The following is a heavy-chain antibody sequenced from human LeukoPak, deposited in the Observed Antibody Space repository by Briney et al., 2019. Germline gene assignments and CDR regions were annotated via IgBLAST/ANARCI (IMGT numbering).Heavy chain of an antibody. CDR2: INPNSGGT. CDR3: ARTRYFDWLFPPDY. CDR1: GYTFTGYY. V-gene: IGHV1-2*02. Sequence: ASVTVSCKASGYTFTGYYMHWVRQAPGQGLEWMGWINPNSGGTNYAQKFQGRVTMTRDTSISTAYMELSRLRSDDTAVYYCARTRYFDWLFPPDYWGQGTLVTVSS. D-gene: IGHD3-9*01. J-gene: IGHJ4*02.